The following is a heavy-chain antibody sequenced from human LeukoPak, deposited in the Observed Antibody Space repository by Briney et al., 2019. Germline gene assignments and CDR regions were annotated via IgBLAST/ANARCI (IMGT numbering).Heavy chain of an antibody. V-gene: IGHV1-2*02. J-gene: IGHJ4*02. CDR2: INPKSGDT. Sequence: ASVRVSCKASGYAFNDFYMHWLRQAPGQGLECMGWINPKSGDTDHALKFQGRVTLTRDPSSRTAYMELIRLRSDDTAVYYCAVGHSSSWYYFDSWGQGTRVTVSS. CDR1: GYAFNDFY. CDR3: AVGHSSSWYYFDS. D-gene: IGHD6-13*01.